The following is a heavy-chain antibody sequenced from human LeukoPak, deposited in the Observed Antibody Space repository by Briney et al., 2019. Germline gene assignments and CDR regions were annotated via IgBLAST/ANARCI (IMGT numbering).Heavy chain of an antibody. CDR2: ISAYNGDT. D-gene: IGHD5-18*01. Sequence: ASVRVSRQASLYSFTSFGISWVRQAPGQGLEWLGRISAYNGDTNYAQKVQGRVTMPTDTSTSTAYMELRSLRSDDTAVYYCARDGGWIQLWFSYYGMDVWGQGTTVTVSS. CDR1: LYSFTSFG. J-gene: IGHJ6*02. CDR3: ARDGGWIQLWFSYYGMDV. V-gene: IGHV1-18*01.